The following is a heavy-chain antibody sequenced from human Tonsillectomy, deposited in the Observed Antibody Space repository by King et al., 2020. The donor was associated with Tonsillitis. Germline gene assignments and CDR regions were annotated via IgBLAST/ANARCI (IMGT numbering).Heavy chain of an antibody. V-gene: IGHV3-30-3*01. CDR3: ARDRPYYDSIAYYVGNYFDY. D-gene: IGHD3-22*01. Sequence: VQLVESGGGVVQPGRSLRLSCATSGFTFSSYAMHWVRQAPGKGLEWVVVISYDGSNKYYADSVRGRFTISRDDSKNTLFLQMNSLRAEDTAVYYCARDRPYYDSIAYYVGNYFDYWGQGTLVTVSS. J-gene: IGHJ4*02. CDR2: ISYDGSNK. CDR1: GFTFSSYA.